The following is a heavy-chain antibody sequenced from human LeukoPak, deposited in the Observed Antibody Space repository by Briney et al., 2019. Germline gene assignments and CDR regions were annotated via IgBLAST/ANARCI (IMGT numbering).Heavy chain of an antibody. Sequence: PGGSLRLSCATSGFSFSSYSMDWVRQAPGKGLEWVASISSSSTYTYYADSVKGRFTISRDNAKNSLYLQMNSLRAEDTAVYYCARQYKAGDAFDIWGQGTMVTVSS. J-gene: IGHJ3*02. CDR2: ISSSSTYT. CDR3: ARQYKAGDAFDI. V-gene: IGHV3-21*01. D-gene: IGHD1-1*01. CDR1: GFSFSSYS.